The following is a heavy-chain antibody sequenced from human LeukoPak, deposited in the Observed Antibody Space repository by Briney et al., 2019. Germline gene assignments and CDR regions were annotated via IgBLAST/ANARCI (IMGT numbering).Heavy chain of an antibody. Sequence: PGGSLRLSCAASGFTFSSYSMNWVRQAPGKGLEWVSYISSSSSTIYYADSVKGRFTISRDNSKNTLYLQMNSLRAEDTAVYYCARQYSSSWDPFDYWGQGTLVTVSS. D-gene: IGHD6-13*01. CDR3: ARQYSSSWDPFDY. J-gene: IGHJ4*02. CDR2: ISSSSSTI. CDR1: GFTFSSYS. V-gene: IGHV3-48*01.